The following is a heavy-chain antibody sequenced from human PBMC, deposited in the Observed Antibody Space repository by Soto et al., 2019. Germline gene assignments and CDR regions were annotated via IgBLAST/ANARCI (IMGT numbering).Heavy chain of an antibody. CDR2: INHSGST. J-gene: IGHJ5*02. Sequence: SETLSLTCAVYGGSFSGYYWSWIRQPPGKGLEWIGEINHSGSTNYNPSLKSRVTISVDTSKNQFSLKLSSVTAADTAVYYCARGITGIEGLPRRFEPWGQGTLVTVSS. V-gene: IGHV4-34*01. CDR3: ARGITGIEGLPRRFEP. D-gene: IGHD1-20*01. CDR1: GGSFSGYY.